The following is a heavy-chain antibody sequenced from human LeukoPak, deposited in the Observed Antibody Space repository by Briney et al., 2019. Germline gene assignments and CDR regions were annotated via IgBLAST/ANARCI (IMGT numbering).Heavy chain of an antibody. Sequence: SETLSLTCTVSGGSISSYYWGWLRQPPGKGLEGIGYIYYSGSTNYNPSLKSRVTISVDTSKNQFSLKLSSVTAADTAVYYCARVVYSGYDFRGAMDVWGKGTTVTVSS. D-gene: IGHD5-12*01. J-gene: IGHJ6*03. CDR3: ARVVYSGYDFRGAMDV. CDR2: IYYSGST. CDR1: GGSISSYY. V-gene: IGHV4-59*01.